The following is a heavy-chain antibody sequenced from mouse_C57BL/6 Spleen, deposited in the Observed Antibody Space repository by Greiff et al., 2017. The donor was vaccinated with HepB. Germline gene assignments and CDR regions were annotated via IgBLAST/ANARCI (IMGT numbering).Heavy chain of an antibody. CDR1: GFTFSSYG. Sequence: DVMLVESGGDLVKPGGSLKLSCAASGFTFSSYGMSWVRQTPDKRLEWVATISSGGSYTYYPDSVKGRFTISRDNAKNTLYLQMSSLKSEDTAMYYCASLIYYYGSSPLYYAMDYWGQGTSVTVSS. CDR3: ASLIYYYGSSPLYYAMDY. V-gene: IGHV5-6*02. J-gene: IGHJ4*01. D-gene: IGHD1-1*01. CDR2: ISSGGSYT.